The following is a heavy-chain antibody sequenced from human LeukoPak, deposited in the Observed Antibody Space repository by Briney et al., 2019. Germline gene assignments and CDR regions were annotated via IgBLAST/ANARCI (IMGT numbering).Heavy chain of an antibody. CDR1: GYSFTSYW. J-gene: IGHJ4*02. V-gene: IGHV5-51*01. CDR2: TYTGDSDT. Sequence: GESLKISCKASGYSFTSYWIGWVRQMPGKGLEWMGITYTGDSDTRYSPSFQGQVTISADKSISTAYLPWSSLKGSDTAMYYCARSLLELSPDYFDYWGQGTLVTVSS. CDR3: ARSLLELSPDYFDY. D-gene: IGHD1-7*01.